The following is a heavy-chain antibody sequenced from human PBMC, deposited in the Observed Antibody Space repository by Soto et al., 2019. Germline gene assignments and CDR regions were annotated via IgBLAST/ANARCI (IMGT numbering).Heavy chain of an antibody. V-gene: IGHV3-30*18. CDR3: AKVKRIYSSGYYYYFDY. CDR1: GFTFSSYG. J-gene: IGHJ4*02. D-gene: IGHD3-22*01. Sequence: XGSLILSCAASGFTFSSYGMHWVRQAPGKGLEWVAVISYDGSNKYYADSVKGRFTISRDNSKNTLYLQMNSLRAEDTAVYYCAKVKRIYSSGYYYYFDYWGQGTLVTVSS. CDR2: ISYDGSNK.